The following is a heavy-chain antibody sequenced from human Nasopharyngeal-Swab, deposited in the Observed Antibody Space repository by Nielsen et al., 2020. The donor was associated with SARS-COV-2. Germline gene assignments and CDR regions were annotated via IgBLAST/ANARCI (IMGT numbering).Heavy chain of an antibody. V-gene: IGHV3-21*01. J-gene: IGHJ6*02. D-gene: IGHD2-15*01. CDR3: ARGYCSSGSCYAKHYGMDV. CDR1: GFTFSSYS. CDR2: ISSSSSYM. Sequence: GESLKISCAASGFTFSSYSMNWVRQAPGKGLEWVSSISSSSSYMYYADSVKGRFTISRDNAKNSVYLQMNNLRAEDTAVYYCARGYCSSGSCYAKHYGMDVWGQGTTVTVSS.